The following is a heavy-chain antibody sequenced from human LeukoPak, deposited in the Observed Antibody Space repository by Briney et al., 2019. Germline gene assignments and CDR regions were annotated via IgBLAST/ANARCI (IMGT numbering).Heavy chain of an antibody. CDR1: GFTFSNYW. V-gene: IGHV3-7*03. CDR2: IKTDGSEK. CDR3: VSRVDY. J-gene: IGHJ4*02. Sequence: GGSLRLSCEGSGFTFSNYWMSWVRQAPGKGLKWVANIKTDGSEKHYVDSVRGRFTISRDNAKNSLYLQMNSLRVEDTAVYYCVSRVDYWGQGTVVTVSS.